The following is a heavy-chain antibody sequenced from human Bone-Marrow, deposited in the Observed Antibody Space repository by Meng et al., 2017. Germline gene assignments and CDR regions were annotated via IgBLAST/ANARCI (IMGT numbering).Heavy chain of an antibody. Sequence: GESLKISCAASGFTFSSYAMSWVRQAPGKGLERVSAISGSGGSTYYADSVKGRFTISRDNSKNTLYLQMNSLRAEDTAVYYCANHYDFWSGYYRTTHFDYWGQGTLVTVSS. CDR3: ANHYDFWSGYYRTTHFDY. J-gene: IGHJ4*02. V-gene: IGHV3-23*01. CDR1: GFTFSSYA. CDR2: ISGSGGST. D-gene: IGHD3-3*01.